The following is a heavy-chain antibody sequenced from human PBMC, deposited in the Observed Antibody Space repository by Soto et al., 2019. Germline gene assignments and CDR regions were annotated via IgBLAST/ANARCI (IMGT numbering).Heavy chain of an antibody. J-gene: IGHJ4*02. D-gene: IGHD2-21*01. CDR2: ILYDGSKE. V-gene: IGHV3-30*18. Sequence: GSLGRACPDSGFSSNTYVMDWVRQAPGKGLEWVARILYDGSKEYYADPVKGRFTISRDNSKKTLYLQMDRLRVEDTDVYFCAKGLALMADHWGQGTPVTVYS. CDR3: AKGLALMADH. CDR1: GFSSNTYV.